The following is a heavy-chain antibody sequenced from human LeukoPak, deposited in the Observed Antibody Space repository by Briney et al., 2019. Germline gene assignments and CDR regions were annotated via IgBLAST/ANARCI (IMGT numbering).Heavy chain of an antibody. V-gene: IGHV3-7*01. CDR2: IRQDGSEK. Sequence: GGSLRLSCAASGFTFSSYWMSWVRQAPGKGLEWVANIRQDGSEKYYVDSVKGRFTISRDNAKNSLYLQMNSLRAEDTAVYYCARVGDDLLSGFDYWGQGTLVTVSS. J-gene: IGHJ4*02. CDR1: GFTFSSYW. CDR3: ARVGDDLLSGFDY. D-gene: IGHD3/OR15-3a*01.